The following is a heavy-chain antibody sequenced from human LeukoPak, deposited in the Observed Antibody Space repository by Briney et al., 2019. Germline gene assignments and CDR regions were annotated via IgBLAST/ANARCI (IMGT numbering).Heavy chain of an antibody. Sequence: ASVKVSCKASGYTFTGYYMHWVRRAPGQGLEWMGWINPNSGGTNYAQKFQGRVTMTRDTSISTAYMELSRLRSDDTAVYYCAILELELYDAFDIWGQGTMVTVSS. D-gene: IGHD1-7*01. CDR1: GYTFTGYY. CDR2: INPNSGGT. J-gene: IGHJ3*02. CDR3: AILELELYDAFDI. V-gene: IGHV1-2*02.